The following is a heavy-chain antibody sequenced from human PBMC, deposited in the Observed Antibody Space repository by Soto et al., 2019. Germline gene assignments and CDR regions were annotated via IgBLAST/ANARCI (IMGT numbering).Heavy chain of an antibody. CDR1: GDSIRSYY. J-gene: IGHJ4*02. V-gene: IGHV4-59*01. Sequence: SETLSLTCTVSGDSIRSYYWSWIRRPPGKGLEWIGYIYCSGYTSYNPSLKSRVTISVDTSKNQFSLKLNSVTAADTAVYYCARCFSGNYPSRPEEQYYFDSWGQGTLVTVPS. D-gene: IGHD1-26*01. CDR2: IYCSGYT. CDR3: ARCFSGNYPSRPEEQYYFDS.